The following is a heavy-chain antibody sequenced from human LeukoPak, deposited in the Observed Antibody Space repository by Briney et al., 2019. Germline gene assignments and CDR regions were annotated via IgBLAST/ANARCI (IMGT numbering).Heavy chain of an antibody. V-gene: IGHV3-23*01. J-gene: IGHJ4*02. CDR1: GFTFSSYA. D-gene: IGHD2-2*01. CDR3: ARFEEEDVPAATRTWGIDY. Sequence: GGSLRLSCAASGFTFSSYAMSWVRQAPGKGLEWVSAISGSGGSTYYADSVKGRFTISRDNSKNTLYLQMNSLRAEDTAVYYCARFEEEDVPAATRTWGIDYWGQGTLVTISS. CDR2: ISGSGGST.